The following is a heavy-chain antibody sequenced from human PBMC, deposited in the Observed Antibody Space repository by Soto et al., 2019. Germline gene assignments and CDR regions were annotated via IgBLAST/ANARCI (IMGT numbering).Heavy chain of an antibody. CDR1: GGTLNKHA. CDR2: IIPMFGIA. J-gene: IGHJ4*02. Sequence: QVQLVQSGAEVKKPGSSVKVSCRASGGTLNKHAITWVRRAPGLGLEWLGGIIPMFGIANYPQKFQGRVTMTTDMSTSTVYMELRGLRSDDTAVYFCARGHGYLDYWGQGSLVTVSS. V-gene: IGHV1-69*17. CDR3: ARGHGYLDY.